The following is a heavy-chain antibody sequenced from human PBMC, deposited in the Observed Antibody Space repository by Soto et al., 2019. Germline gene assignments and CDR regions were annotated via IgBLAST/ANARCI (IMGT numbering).Heavy chain of an antibody. D-gene: IGHD3-3*01. CDR1: GFTFTSSA. CDR2: IVVGSGNT. J-gene: IGHJ6*02. V-gene: IGHV1-58*01. Sequence: SVKVSCKASGFTFTSSAVQWVRQARGQRLEWIGWIVVGSGNTNYAQKFQERVTITRDMSTSTAYMELSSLRSEDTAVYYCAADSHATIFGVVINGMDVWGQGTTVTVSS. CDR3: AADSHATIFGVVINGMDV.